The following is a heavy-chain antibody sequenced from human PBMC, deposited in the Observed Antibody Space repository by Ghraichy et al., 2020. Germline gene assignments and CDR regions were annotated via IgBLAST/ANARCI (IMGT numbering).Heavy chain of an antibody. D-gene: IGHD2-2*01. J-gene: IGHJ4*02. CDR2: ISRNGDAT. V-gene: IGHV3-23*01. Sequence: GESLNISCTASGFIFSSYAMAWVRQSPGKGLDWVSTISRNGDATHYADSVKGRFTISRDNANNTLYLQMNGLRAEDTAVFFCVKKPYCDATTCYAFDSWGQGTLVTVSS. CDR1: GFIFSSYA. CDR3: VKKPYCDATTCYAFDS.